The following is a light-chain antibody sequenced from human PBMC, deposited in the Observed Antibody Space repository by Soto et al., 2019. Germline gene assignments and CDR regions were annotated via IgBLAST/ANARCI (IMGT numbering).Light chain of an antibody. CDR1: QGISSY. CDR3: QQLNSYPSFT. CDR2: AAS. J-gene: IGKJ3*01. Sequence: DIQLTQSPSFLSASVGDRVTITCRASQGISSYLAWYQQKPGKAPKLLIYAASTLQSGVPSRFSGSGSGTEFTLTISSPQPEDFATYYCQQLNSYPSFTFGPGTKVDIK. V-gene: IGKV1-9*01.